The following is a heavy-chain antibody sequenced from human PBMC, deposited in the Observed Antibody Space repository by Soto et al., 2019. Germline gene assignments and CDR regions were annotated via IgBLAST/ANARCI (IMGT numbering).Heavy chain of an antibody. CDR2: ISSNGGST. CDR1: GFTLSSYA. D-gene: IGHD2-2*01. Sequence: GSLRLSCAASGFTLSSYAMHWVRQAPGRGLEYVSAISSNGGSTYYANSVKGRFTISRDNSKNTLYLQMGSLRAEDMAVYYCARDLGYCSSTSCYPRAYYYYGMDVWGQGT. CDR3: ARDLGYCSSTSCYPRAYYYYGMDV. V-gene: IGHV3-64*01. J-gene: IGHJ6*02.